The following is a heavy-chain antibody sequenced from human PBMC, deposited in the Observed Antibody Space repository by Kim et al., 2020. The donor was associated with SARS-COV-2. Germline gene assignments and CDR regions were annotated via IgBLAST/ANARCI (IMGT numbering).Heavy chain of an antibody. D-gene: IGHD3-22*01. J-gene: IGHJ3*01. CDR3: ARHETFYDDTGYSRVWAFDV. CDR1: GASMDTDNR. CDR2: TSHSGNT. Sequence: SETLSLTCAVSGASMDTDNRCTWIRQTPGKGLEWIGETSHSGNTNYNPSLQSRVTIALDKSKKQCSLRMTSMTAADTAVYFCARHETFYDDTGYSRVWAFDVWGQGTMVTVS. V-gene: IGHV4-4*02.